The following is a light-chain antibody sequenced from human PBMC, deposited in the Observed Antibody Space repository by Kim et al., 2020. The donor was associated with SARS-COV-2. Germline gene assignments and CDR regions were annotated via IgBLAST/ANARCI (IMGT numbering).Light chain of an antibody. Sequence: SASVGDRVTITCQASQGIRNFINWYQQKPGKPPKLLIYEASTLESGVPSRFSAGASGSNFTFTVARLQAEDLATYFCQQYDVLPYTFGQGTKLEI. CDR3: QQYDVLPYT. J-gene: IGKJ2*01. CDR2: EAS. CDR1: QGIRNF. V-gene: IGKV1-33*01.